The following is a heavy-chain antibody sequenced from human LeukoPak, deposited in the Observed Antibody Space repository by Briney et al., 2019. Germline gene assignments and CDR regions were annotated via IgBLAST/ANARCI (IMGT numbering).Heavy chain of an antibody. CDR3: ARDIYCSGGRCYSVGY. Sequence: ASVKVSCKASGYTFTSYGISWVRQAPGQGREWIGWISAYNGNTNYVQRLQGRVTMTTHTSSRTAYISTRTLTADHTRAYEFARDIYCSGGRCYSVGYWGQGTLVTVSS. CDR1: GYTFTSYG. J-gene: IGHJ4*02. V-gene: IGHV1-18*01. CDR2: ISAYNGNT. D-gene: IGHD2-15*01.